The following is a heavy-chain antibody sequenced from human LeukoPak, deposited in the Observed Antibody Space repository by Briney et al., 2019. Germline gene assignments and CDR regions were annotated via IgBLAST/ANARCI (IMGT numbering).Heavy chain of an antibody. CDR1: GYTFTGYY. Sequence: ASVKVSFKASGYTFTGYYMHWVRQAPGQGLEWMGWINPSSGGTNYAQKFQGRVTMTRDTSISTAYMELSRLRSDDTAVYYCASLGSGWSSAFDYWGQGTLVTVSS. J-gene: IGHJ4*02. D-gene: IGHD6-19*01. V-gene: IGHV1-2*02. CDR2: INPSSGGT. CDR3: ASLGSGWSSAFDY.